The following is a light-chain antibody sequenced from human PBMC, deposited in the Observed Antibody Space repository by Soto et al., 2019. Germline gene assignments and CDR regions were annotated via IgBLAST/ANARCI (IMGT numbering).Light chain of an antibody. Sequence: EIVMTQSPATLSVSPGERATLSCRASQSVSSDLAWYQQKPGQAPRLLVFGVYSRATGIPARFSGSGSGTEFTLTISSLQSEDFAVYYCQQYNNWPRTFGQGTKVEIK. CDR3: QQYNNWPRT. J-gene: IGKJ1*01. V-gene: IGKV3-15*01. CDR1: QSVSSD. CDR2: GVY.